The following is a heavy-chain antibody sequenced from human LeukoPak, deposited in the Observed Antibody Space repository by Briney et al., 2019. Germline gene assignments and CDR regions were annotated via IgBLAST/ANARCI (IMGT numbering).Heavy chain of an antibody. CDR3: AELGITMIGGV. CDR1: GFTFTNYS. CDR2: ISSSSNFI. Sequence: GGSLRLSCTASGFTFTNYSMNWVRQAPGKGLEWVSSISSSSNFIYNADSVKGRFTISRDNAKNSLYLQMNGLRAEDTAVYYCAELGITMIGGVWGKGTTVTISS. D-gene: IGHD3-10*02. V-gene: IGHV3-21*01. J-gene: IGHJ6*04.